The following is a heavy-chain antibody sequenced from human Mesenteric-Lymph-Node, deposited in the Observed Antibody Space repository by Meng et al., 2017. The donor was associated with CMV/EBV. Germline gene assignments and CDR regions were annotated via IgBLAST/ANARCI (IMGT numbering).Heavy chain of an antibody. D-gene: IGHD2-15*01. CDR1: GYAFTGHF. CDR2: INPDSGGWFNPNPDVT. CDR3: ARRRKSCSGIRCYMDYYYYGMDV. V-gene: IGHV1-2*02. Sequence: ASVKVSCKTSGYAFTGHFIHWVRQAPGQGLEWMGWINPDSGGWFNPNPDVTKYAQKFQDRVTMTRDTSISTAYLQWSSLKASDTATYYCARRRKSCSGIRCYMDYYYYGMDVWGQGTTVTVSS. J-gene: IGHJ6*02.